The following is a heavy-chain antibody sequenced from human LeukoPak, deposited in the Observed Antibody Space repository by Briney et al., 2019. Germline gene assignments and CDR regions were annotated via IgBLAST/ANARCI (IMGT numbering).Heavy chain of an antibody. V-gene: IGHV3-30*18. Sequence: PGGSLRLSCAASGFTFSSYGMHWVRQAPGKGLEWVAVISYDGSNKYYADSVKGRFTISRDNSKNTLYLQMNSLRAEDTAVYYCAKGSAILWFGLFDYWGQGTLVTVSS. J-gene: IGHJ4*02. CDR3: AKGSAILWFGLFDY. D-gene: IGHD3-10*01. CDR1: GFTFSSYG. CDR2: ISYDGSNK.